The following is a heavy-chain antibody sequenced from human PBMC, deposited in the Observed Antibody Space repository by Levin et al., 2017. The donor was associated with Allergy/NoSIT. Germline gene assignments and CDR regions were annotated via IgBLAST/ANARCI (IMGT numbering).Heavy chain of an antibody. D-gene: IGHD3-10*01. CDR3: ATLKGEVTIFDY. Sequence: PGGSLRLSCEVSGFTSRISWMSWVRQAPGRGLEWVASMKQDGSEEYYVDSVKGRFTTSRDNAKISLYLQMNNLRAEDTAVYYCATLKGEVTIFDYWGQGTLVSVSS. V-gene: IGHV3-7*02. CDR2: MKQDGSEE. CDR1: GFTSRISW. J-gene: IGHJ4*02.